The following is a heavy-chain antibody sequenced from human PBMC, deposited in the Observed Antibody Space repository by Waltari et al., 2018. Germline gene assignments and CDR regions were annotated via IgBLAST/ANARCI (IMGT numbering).Heavy chain of an antibody. CDR2: IEYGGMDK. D-gene: IGHD1-1*01. V-gene: IGHV3-30*02. Sequence: QVQLVESGGGVVQSGGSLRLSCAASGFTFSDRGMHWVRPAPGKGLGGVSFIEYGGMDKVFGGSVKGRFTISRDNAKNTVSLLMNSLKSEDTAVYYCATTIISPGASDVWGQGTMVSVSS. CDR3: ATTIISPGASDV. CDR1: GFTFSDRG. J-gene: IGHJ3*01.